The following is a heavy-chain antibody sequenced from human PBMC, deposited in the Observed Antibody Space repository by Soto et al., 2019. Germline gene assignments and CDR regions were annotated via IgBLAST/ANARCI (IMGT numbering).Heavy chain of an antibody. V-gene: IGHV1-18*01. J-gene: IGHJ5*02. Sequence: QVQLVQSGAEVTKPGASVKVSCKASGYTFTSYGISWVRQAPGQGLEWMGWIGTYNGNTNYAQKFQGRVTMTTDTSTSTVYMGLRSLSSDDTAVFYCARMLGPTIRWLDPWGQGTLVTVSS. CDR3: ARMLGPTIRWLDP. CDR2: IGTYNGNT. D-gene: IGHD1-26*01. CDR1: GYTFTSYG.